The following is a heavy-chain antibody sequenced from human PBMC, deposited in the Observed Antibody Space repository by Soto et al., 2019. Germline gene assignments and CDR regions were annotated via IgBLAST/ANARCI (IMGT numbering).Heavy chain of an antibody. CDR1: GFTFSSYA. V-gene: IGHV3-23*01. J-gene: IGHJ4*02. Sequence: VGSLRLSCAASGFTFSSYAMSWVRQAPGKGLEWVSAISGSGGSTYYADSVKGRFTISRDNSKNTLYLQMNSLRAEDTAVYYCAKYYYDSSGQYYFDYWGQGTLVTVSS. CDR2: ISGSGGST. CDR3: AKYYYDSSGQYYFDY. D-gene: IGHD3-22*01.